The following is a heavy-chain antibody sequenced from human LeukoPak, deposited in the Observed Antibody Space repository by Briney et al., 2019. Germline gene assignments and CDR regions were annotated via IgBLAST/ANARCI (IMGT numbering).Heavy chain of an antibody. V-gene: IGHV3-7*01. J-gene: IGHJ4*02. CDR1: GFTFSSYS. CDR3: ASGIVVVPAAQVNY. Sequence: PGGSLRLSCAASGFTFSSYSMDWVRQAPGKGLEWVANIKQDGSEKYYVDSVKGRFTISRDNAKNSLYLQMNSLRAEDTAVYYCASGIVVVPAAQVNYWGQGTLVTVSS. D-gene: IGHD2-2*01. CDR2: IKQDGSEK.